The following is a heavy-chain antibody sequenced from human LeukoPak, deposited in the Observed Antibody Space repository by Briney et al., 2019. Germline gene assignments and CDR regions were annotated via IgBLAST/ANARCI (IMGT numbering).Heavy chain of an antibody. V-gene: IGHV1-69*01. Sequence: SVKVSCKASRGTFSSYAISWVRQAPGQGLEWMGGIIPIFDTANYAQKFQGRVTITADESTSTAYMELSSLRSEDTAVYYCAREWNCGGDCYIYGMDVWGQGTTVTVSS. D-gene: IGHD2-21*02. J-gene: IGHJ6*02. CDR1: RGTFSSYA. CDR2: IIPIFDTA. CDR3: AREWNCGGDCYIYGMDV.